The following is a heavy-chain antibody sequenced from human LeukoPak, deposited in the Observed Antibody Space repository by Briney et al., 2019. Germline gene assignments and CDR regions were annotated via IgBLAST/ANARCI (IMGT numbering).Heavy chain of an antibody. CDR3: ARGLWGAMGTGDY. D-gene: IGHD3-16*01. CDR2: ISYDGSNK. J-gene: IGHJ4*02. Sequence: GGSLRLSCAASGFTFSSYAMHWVRQAPGKGLEWVAVISYDGSNKYYADSVKGRFTISRDNSKNTLYLQMNSQRAEDTAVYYCARGLWGAMGTGDYWGQGTLVTVSS. V-gene: IGHV3-30-3*01. CDR1: GFTFSSYA.